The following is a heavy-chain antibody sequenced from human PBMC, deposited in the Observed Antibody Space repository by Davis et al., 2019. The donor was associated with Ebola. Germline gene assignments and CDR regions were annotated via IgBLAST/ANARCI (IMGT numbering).Heavy chain of an antibody. J-gene: IGHJ4*02. D-gene: IGHD1-7*01. CDR2: ISWNSGSI. V-gene: IGHV3-9*01. CDR3: ARAGNYASPHHFDY. Sequence: SLKISCAASGFTFDDYAMHWVRQAPGKGLEWVSGISWNSGSIGYADSVKGRFTISRDNAKNSLYLQMNSLRAEDTAVYYCARAGNYASPHHFDYWGQGSLVTVSS. CDR1: GFTFDDYA.